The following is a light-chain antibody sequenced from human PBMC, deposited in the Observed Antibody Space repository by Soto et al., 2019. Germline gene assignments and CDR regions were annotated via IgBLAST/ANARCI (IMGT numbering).Light chain of an antibody. CDR2: GAS. J-gene: IGKJ4*01. Sequence: IVLTQSPGTLSLSAVDRATLACRASHSMSNSNLSWYQHKPGQAPRLLIYGASNRATGIPDRFSGSGSGTDFILTINRLEPEDFAVYYCQEFASNFGGGTKVDIK. CDR3: QEFASN. CDR1: HSMSNSN. V-gene: IGKV3-20*01.